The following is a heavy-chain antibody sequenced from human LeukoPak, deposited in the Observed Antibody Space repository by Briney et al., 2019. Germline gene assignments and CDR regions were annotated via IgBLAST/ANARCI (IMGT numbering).Heavy chain of an antibody. J-gene: IGHJ5*02. CDR1: GDSISTSNSY. CDR2: IYYSGNT. CDR3: ARERVETTVTDNWFDP. V-gene: IGHV4-39*02. Sequence: SETLSLTCTVSGDSISTSNSYWGWIRQPPGKGLEWIGSIYYSGNTYYNASLKSRVTISVDTSKNQFSLKLSSVTAADTAVYYCARERVETTVTDNWFDPWGQGTLVTVSS. D-gene: IGHD4-17*01.